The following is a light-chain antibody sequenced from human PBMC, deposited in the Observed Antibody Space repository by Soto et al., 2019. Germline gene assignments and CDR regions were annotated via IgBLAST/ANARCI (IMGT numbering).Light chain of an antibody. CDR1: QSISSW. V-gene: IGKV1-5*03. J-gene: IGKJ1*01. CDR2: KAS. CDR3: QHYNSYPWT. Sequence: ETQMKQSPSILSASVGDRVTITCRASQSISSWLAWYQQKPGKAPNLLIHKASHLESGVPSRFSGSGSGTEFTLTISSLQPGDYATYYCQHYNSYPWTFGQGTKVDIK.